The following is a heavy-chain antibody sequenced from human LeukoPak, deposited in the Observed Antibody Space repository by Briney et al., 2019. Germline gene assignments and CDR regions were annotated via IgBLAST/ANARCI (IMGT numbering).Heavy chain of an antibody. J-gene: IGHJ3*02. CDR1: GFTFSTYS. CDR3: ARSGITMVGGASIGLLTFDI. V-gene: IGHV3-74*03. CDR2: INDDGRTA. Sequence: PGGSLRLSCAASGFTFSTYSMNWVRQAPGEGLVWVSRINDDGRTATYADSVKGRTTISRDNAKNTLYLQMSSLRVEDTAVYYCARSGITMVGGASIGLLTFDIWGPGTMVTVSP. D-gene: IGHD3-10*01.